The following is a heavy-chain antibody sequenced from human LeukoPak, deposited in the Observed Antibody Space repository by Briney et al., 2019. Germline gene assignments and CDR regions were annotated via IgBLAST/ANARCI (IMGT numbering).Heavy chain of an antibody. V-gene: IGHV3-7*01. D-gene: IGHD6-13*01. CDR3: ARDPESSSFDL. CDR1: GFSFSTYW. CDR2: IDQGGSVR. Sequence: GGSLRLSCAASGFSFSTYWMSWVRQTPEKGLEFVANIDQGGSVRNYMDPLKGRRTISRDNAKKSLYLEINSLRADDTAVYYCARDPESSSFDLWGRGALVTVSS. J-gene: IGHJ4*02.